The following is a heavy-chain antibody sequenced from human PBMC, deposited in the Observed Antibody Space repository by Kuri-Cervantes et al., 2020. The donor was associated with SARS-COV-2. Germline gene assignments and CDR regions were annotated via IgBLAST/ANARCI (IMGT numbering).Heavy chain of an antibody. J-gene: IGHJ4*02. V-gene: IGHV4-34*01. D-gene: IGHD2/OR15-2a*01. CDR3: ARAVKRFDY. CDR1: GGSFRGYY. CDR2: INHSGST. Sequence: SQTLSLTCAVYGGSFRGYYWSWIRQPPGKGLEWIGEINHSGSTNYNPSLKSRVTISVDTSKNQFSLKLSSVTAADTAVYYCARAVKRFDYWGQGTLVTVSS.